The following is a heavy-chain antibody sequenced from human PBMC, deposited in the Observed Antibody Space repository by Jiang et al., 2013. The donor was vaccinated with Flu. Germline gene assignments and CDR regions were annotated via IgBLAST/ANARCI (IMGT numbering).Heavy chain of an antibody. D-gene: IGHD2-15*01. CDR1: GGSISSYY. CDR3: ARHAYCSGGSCYRGSSGFDP. Sequence: GLLKPSETLSLTCTVSGGSISSYYWSWIRQPPGKGLEWIGYIYYSGSTNYNPSLKSRVTISVDTSKNQFSLKLSSVTAAGTAVYYCARHAYCSGGSCYRGSSGFDPWGQGTLVTVSS. J-gene: IGHJ5*02. V-gene: IGHV4-59*08. CDR2: IYYSGST.